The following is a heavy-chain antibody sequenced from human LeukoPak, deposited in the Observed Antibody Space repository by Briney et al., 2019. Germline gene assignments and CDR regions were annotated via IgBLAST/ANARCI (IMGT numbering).Heavy chain of an antibody. CDR2: IYYSGST. J-gene: IGHJ4*02. CDR3: ADSIRMVGATPPGHYFDY. V-gene: IGHV4-39*01. CDR1: GGSISSSSYY. Sequence: SETLSLTCTVSGGSISSSSYYWGWIRQPPGKGLEWIGSIYYSGSTYYNPSLKSRVTISVDTSKNQFSLKLSSVTAADTAVYYCADSIRMVGATPPGHYFDYWGQGTLVTVSS. D-gene: IGHD1-26*01.